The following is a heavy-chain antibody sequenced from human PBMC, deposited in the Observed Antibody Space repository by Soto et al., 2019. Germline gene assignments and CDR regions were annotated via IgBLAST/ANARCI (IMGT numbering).Heavy chain of an antibody. D-gene: IGHD2-2*01. CDR1: GYTFTSYG. Sequence: ASVKVSCKASGYTFTSYGISWVRQAPGQGLEWMGWISAYNGNTNYAQKLQGRVTMTTDTSTSTAYMELRSLRSDDTAVYYCARALLDIVVVPAIDYWGQGTLVTVSS. CDR3: ARALLDIVVVPAIDY. CDR2: ISAYNGNT. J-gene: IGHJ4*02. V-gene: IGHV1-18*01.